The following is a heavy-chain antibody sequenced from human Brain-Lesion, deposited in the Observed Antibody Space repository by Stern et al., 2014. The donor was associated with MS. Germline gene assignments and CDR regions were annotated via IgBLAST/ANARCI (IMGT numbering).Heavy chain of an antibody. J-gene: IGHJ6*02. D-gene: IGHD3-3*01. V-gene: IGHV1-2*02. CDR3: ARDQRGITIFGVVTDYYYLGMDV. Sequence: VQLVVPGAEVKKPGASVKVSCKTSGYIFTGYYIHWVRQAPGQRLECMAWLNPNTGGPKYAQKFQGRVTMSRDTSISTAFVELSSLTSDDTAVYYCARDQRGITIFGVVTDYYYLGMDVWGQGTTVTVSS. CDR1: GYIFTGYY. CDR2: LNPNTGGP.